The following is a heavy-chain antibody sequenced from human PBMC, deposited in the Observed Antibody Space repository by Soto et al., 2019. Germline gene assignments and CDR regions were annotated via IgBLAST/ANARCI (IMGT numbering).Heavy chain of an antibody. D-gene: IGHD3-16*01. Sequence: EVQLVESGGGLIQPGGSLRLSCTASGFTVSGNYMTWVRQAPGKGLEWVSLIYSSGTTYYAESVKGRFTISRDSAKNLLYRQMNRLRAEETAMYYCAKVPRGDYVWGSYPPLGLDVWGQGTTVTVSS. J-gene: IGHJ6*02. CDR3: AKVPRGDYVWGSYPPLGLDV. CDR1: GFTVSGNY. CDR2: IYSSGTT. V-gene: IGHV3-53*01.